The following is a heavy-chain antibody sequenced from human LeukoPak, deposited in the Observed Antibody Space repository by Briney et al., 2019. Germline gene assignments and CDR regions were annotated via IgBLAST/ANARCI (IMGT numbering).Heavy chain of an antibody. CDR2: IYSSGST. V-gene: IGHV4-4*07. CDR3: AGYSSGYLLS. CDR1: SGSMSSYH. D-gene: IGHD3-22*01. Sequence: SETLSLTCSVSSGSMSSYHWSWIRQSAGKGLEWIGRIYSSGSTIYNPSLKSRVTMSVDTSKNQFSLKLSSVTAADTAVYYCAGYSSGYLLSWGQGTLVTVSS. J-gene: IGHJ5*02.